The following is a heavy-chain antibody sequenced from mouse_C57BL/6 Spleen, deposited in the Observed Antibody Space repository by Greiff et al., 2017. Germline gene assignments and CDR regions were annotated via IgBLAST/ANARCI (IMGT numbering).Heavy chain of an antibody. J-gene: IGHJ4*01. CDR1: GYTFTDYY. CDR2: INPNNGGT. CDR3: ARWEGMTSYYYAMDD. Sequence: EVQLQQSGPELVKPGASVKISCKASGYTFTDYYMNWVKQSHGKSLEWIGDINPNNGGTSYNQKFKGKATLTVDKSSSTAYMELRSLTSADSAVYYCARWEGMTSYYYAMDDWGQGTSVTVSS. D-gene: IGHD2-14*01. V-gene: IGHV1-26*01.